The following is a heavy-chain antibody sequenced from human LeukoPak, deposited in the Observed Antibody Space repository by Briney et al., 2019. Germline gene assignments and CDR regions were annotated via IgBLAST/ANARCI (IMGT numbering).Heavy chain of an antibody. V-gene: IGHV3-64D*09. Sequence: PGGSLRLSCSASGFTFSSFAMHWVRQAPGKGLEYVSAIHSNGGSTYYADSVKGRFTISRDNYKNTLSLQMDRLRAEDTAVYYCVKGAWSGYYDFFDYWGQGTLVTVSS. CDR2: IHSNGGST. D-gene: IGHD3-3*01. CDR1: GFTFSSFA. CDR3: VKGAWSGYYDFFDY. J-gene: IGHJ4*02.